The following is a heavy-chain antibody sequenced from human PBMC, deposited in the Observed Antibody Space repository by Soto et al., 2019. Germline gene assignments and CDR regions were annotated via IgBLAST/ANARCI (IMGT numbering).Heavy chain of an antibody. Sequence: QVQLVQSGAEVKEPGASVKMSCKGSGYTFTNFYIHWVRQAPGQGVEWMGIVNPNGGSTNYAQNFKGRITISRDTSTSTVYMDLSSLRSEDTAVYYCARGLASGDYWGQGTLVTVSS. D-gene: IGHD6-6*01. CDR1: GYTFTNFY. J-gene: IGHJ4*02. CDR3: ARGLASGDY. V-gene: IGHV1-46*01. CDR2: VNPNGGST.